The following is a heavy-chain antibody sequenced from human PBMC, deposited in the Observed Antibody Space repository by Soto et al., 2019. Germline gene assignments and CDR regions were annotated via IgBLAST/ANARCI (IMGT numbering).Heavy chain of an antibody. CDR3: ARAGQQLVLYNWFDP. D-gene: IGHD6-13*01. CDR2: IIPIFCTA. Sequence: SSVNVSRQGSLCTFSNYAISWLGQAPGQGLEWMGGIIPIFCTANYAQKFQGRVTITPDESTSTAYMQLSSLRSEDTAVYYCARAGQQLVLYNWFDPWGQGTLVTVSS. V-gene: IGHV1-69*13. CDR1: LCTFSNYA. J-gene: IGHJ5*02.